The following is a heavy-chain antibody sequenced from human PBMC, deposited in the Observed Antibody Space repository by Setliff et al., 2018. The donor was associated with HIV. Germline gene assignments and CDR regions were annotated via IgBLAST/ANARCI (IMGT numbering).Heavy chain of an antibody. CDR3: ARNFGLSPSGKYYYYYGMDI. D-gene: IGHD3-10*01. J-gene: IGHJ6*02. CDR2: VNPNSGDA. CDR1: GGTFSSYA. Sequence: ASVKVSCKASGGTFSSYAISWVRQAPGQGLEWLGWVNPNSGDAIYAQNFLGRVTMTRDTSINAAYMELRGLRSDDTAVYYCARNFGLSPSGKYYYYYGMDIWGQGTTVTVSS. V-gene: IGHV1-2*02.